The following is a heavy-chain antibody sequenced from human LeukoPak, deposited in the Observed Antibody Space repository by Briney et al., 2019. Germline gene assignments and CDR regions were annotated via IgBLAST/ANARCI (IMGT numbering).Heavy chain of an antibody. Sequence: WASVKVSCKASGYTFTSYDINWVRQATGQGLEWMGWMNPNSGNTGYAQKFQGRVTMTRNTSISTAYMALSSLRAEDTAVYYCARGRFYYDSSGSTPLGGYWGQGTLVTVSS. V-gene: IGHV1-8*01. D-gene: IGHD3-22*01. CDR2: MNPNSGNT. J-gene: IGHJ4*02. CDR1: GYTFTSYD. CDR3: ARGRFYYDSSGSTPLGGY.